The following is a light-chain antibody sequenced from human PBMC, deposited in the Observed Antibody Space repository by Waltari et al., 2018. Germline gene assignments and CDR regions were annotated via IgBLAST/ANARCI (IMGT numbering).Light chain of an antibody. CDR2: EVT. Sequence: QPPPVKAPKLMIYEVTKRPSGVPERVSGSKSGNTASLIVSGLQAEDEADYHCSSYADSDNLVFGGGTKLTVL. V-gene: IGLV2-8*01. CDR3: SSYADSDNLV. J-gene: IGLJ3*02.